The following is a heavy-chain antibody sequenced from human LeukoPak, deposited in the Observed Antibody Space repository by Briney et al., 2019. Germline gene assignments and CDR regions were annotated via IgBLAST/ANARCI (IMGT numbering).Heavy chain of an antibody. J-gene: IGHJ4*02. CDR1: GFTFSSYC. CDR3: ASTYNAYYYDSSGYYPLGY. CDR2: ISSSSSYI. Sequence: GGSLRLSCAASGFTFSSYCMNWVRQAPGKGLEWVSFISSSSSYIYYADSVKGRFTISRDNAKNSLYLQMNSLRAEDTAVYYCASTYNAYYYDSSGYYPLGYWGQGTLVTVSS. D-gene: IGHD3-22*01. V-gene: IGHV3-21*01.